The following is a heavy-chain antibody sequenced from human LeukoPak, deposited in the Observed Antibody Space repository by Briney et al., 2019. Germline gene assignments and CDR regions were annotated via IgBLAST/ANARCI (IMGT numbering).Heavy chain of an antibody. J-gene: IGHJ2*01. V-gene: IGHV3-21*01. CDR1: GFTFSSYS. D-gene: IGHD3-16*01. CDR2: ISLASSYI. Sequence: GVSLRLSCAASGFTFSSYSMIWVRQAPGKGLEWVSFISLASSYIYYADSVKGRFTISRDNANNSLSLQMNSLRADDTAVYYCARGLAVLTVDWYFDLWGRGTLVTVSS. CDR3: ARGLAVLTVDWYFDL.